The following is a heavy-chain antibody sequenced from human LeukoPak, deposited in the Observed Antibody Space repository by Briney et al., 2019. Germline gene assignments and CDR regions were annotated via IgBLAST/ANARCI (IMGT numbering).Heavy chain of an antibody. J-gene: IGHJ4*02. CDR1: GFTFSSYA. Sequence: GRSLRLSCAASGFTFSSYAMHWVRQAPGKGLEWVAVISYDGSNKYYADSVKGRFTISRDNSKNTPYLQMNSLRAEDTAVYYCAKGGRRPSTIFGVVGYSFDYWGQGTLVTVSS. CDR2: ISYDGSNK. V-gene: IGHV3-30-3*01. D-gene: IGHD3-3*01. CDR3: AKGGRRPSTIFGVVGYSFDY.